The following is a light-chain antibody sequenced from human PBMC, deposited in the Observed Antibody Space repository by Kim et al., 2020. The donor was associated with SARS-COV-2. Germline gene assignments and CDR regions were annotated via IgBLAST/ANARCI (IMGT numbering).Light chain of an antibody. CDR2: YDS. J-gene: IGLJ3*02. CDR3: QVWDSSSDHRV. CDR1: NIGSKS. Sequence: SYELTQPPSASVAPGKTARITCGGNNIGSKSVHWYQQKPGQAPVLVIYYDSDRPSGIPERFSGSNSGNTATLTISRVEAGDEADYYCQVWDSSSDHRVFGGGTQRTVL. V-gene: IGLV3-21*04.